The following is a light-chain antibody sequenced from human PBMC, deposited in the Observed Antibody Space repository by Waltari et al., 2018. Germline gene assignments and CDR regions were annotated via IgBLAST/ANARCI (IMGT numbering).Light chain of an antibody. V-gene: IGLV1-47*01. CDR3: AAWDGSLSGWV. CDR2: KSD. CDR1: RANIGSNY. Sequence: QSVLTQPPSVSGTPGQRVFIPRSGGRANIGSNYVSWYQQLPATAPKLLIYKSDQRPSGVPDRFSGSKSGTSASLAISGLRSEDEADYFCAAWDGSLSGWVFGGGTKLTVL. J-gene: IGLJ3*02.